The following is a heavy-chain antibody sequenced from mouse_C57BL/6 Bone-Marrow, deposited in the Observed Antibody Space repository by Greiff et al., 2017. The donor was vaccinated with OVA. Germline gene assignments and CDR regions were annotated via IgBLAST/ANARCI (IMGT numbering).Heavy chain of an antibody. V-gene: IGHV1-19*01. J-gene: IGHJ2*01. CDR3: ARSGGNSSPYYFDY. Sequence: VQLKESGPVLVKPGASVKMSCKASGYTFTDYYMNWVKQSHGKSLEWIGVINPYNGGTSYNQKFKGKATLTVDKSSSTAYMELNSLTSEDSAVYYCARSGGNSSPYYFDYWGQGTTLTVSS. CDR2: INPYNGGT. D-gene: IGHD1-3*01. CDR1: GYTFTDYY.